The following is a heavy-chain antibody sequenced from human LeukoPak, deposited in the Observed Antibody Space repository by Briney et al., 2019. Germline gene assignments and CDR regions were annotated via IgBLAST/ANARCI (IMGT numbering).Heavy chain of an antibody. J-gene: IGHJ6*03. D-gene: IGHD4-17*01. CDR1: GNSISSGYY. CDR3: AGPPLTTVTTAPWLV. CDR2: IYHSGST. V-gene: IGHV4-38-2*02. Sequence: PSETLSLTCTVSGNSISSGYYWGWIRQPPGKGLEWIGIIYHSGSTYYNPSLKSRVTISLDTSKNQFSLKLSSVTAADTAVYYCAGPPLTTVTTAPWLVWGKGTTVTVSS.